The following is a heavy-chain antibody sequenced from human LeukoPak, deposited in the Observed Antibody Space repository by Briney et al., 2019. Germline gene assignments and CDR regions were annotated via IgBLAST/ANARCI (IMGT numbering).Heavy chain of an antibody. J-gene: IGHJ4*02. CDR2: IYPGDSDT. V-gene: IGHV5-51*01. CDR3: ARHAGYSSGWYREADY. D-gene: IGHD6-19*01. CDR1: GYSFTSYW. Sequence: RGESLKISCKGSGYSFTSYWIGWVRQMPGKGLEWMGIIYPGDSDTRYSPSFKGQVTISADKSISTAYLQWTSLKGSDTGMYYCARHAGYSSGWYREADYWGQGTLVTVSS.